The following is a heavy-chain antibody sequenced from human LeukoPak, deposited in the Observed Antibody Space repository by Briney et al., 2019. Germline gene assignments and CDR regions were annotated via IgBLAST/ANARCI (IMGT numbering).Heavy chain of an antibody. CDR2: INPSGGST. V-gene: IGHV1-46*03. J-gene: IGHJ4*02. CDR1: GYTFTGYY. CDR3: AQESYIAVAGLDY. D-gene: IGHD6-19*01. Sequence: ASVKVSCKASGYTFTGYYMHWVRQAPGQGLEWMGIINPSGGSTSYAQKFQGRVTMTRDTSTSTVYMELSSLRSEDTAVYYCAQESYIAVAGLDYWGQGTLVTVSS.